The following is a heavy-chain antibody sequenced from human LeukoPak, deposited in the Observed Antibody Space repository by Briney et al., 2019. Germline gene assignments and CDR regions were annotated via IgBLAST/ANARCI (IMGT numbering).Heavy chain of an antibody. CDR3: EGAWS. V-gene: IGHV3-7*01. J-gene: IGHJ5*02. CDR1: GFTFSTYL. Sequence: GGSLRLSCAASGFTFSTYLMNWVRQTPGKRLEWVASINQGGSKKNYVDSVKGRFTISRDNAKDSLYLQMNSMRAEDTAVYYGEGAWSWGQGTLVTVSS. CDR2: INQGGSKK. D-gene: IGHD6-19*01.